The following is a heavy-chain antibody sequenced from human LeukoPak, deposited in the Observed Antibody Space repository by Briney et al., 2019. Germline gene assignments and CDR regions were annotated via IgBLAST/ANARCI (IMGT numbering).Heavy chain of an antibody. J-gene: IGHJ4*02. D-gene: IGHD5-18*01. V-gene: IGHV3-23*01. Sequence: QPGGSLRLSCAASGFTFSSYAMSCVRHAPGEGLEWVSAISGSGGSTYYADSVKGPFTISRDNSKNTLYLQMNSLRAEDTAVYYFANLQLSLASSPYWGQGTLVTVSS. CDR3: ANLQLSLASSPY. CDR1: GFTFSSYA. CDR2: ISGSGGST.